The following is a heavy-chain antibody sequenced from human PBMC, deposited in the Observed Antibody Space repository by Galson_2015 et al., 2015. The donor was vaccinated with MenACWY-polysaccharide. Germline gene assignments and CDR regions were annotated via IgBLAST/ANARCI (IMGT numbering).Heavy chain of an antibody. J-gene: IGHJ2*01. CDR1: GGSITNSY. CDR3: ARRSLGNWYFDL. V-gene: IGHV4-4*07. D-gene: IGHD7-27*01. CDR2: IHSTGST. Sequence: SETLSLTCTVSGGSITNSYWSWIRQPAGKELEWIGRIHSTGSTTYNPSFKSRVTMSVDTSKNQFSLSLSSVSAADTAVYYCARRSLGNWYFDLWGRGALVTVSS.